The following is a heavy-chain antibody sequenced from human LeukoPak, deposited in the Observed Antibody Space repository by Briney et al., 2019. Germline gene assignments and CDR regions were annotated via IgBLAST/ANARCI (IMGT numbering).Heavy chain of an antibody. Sequence: GGSLRVSCAASGFTFSSYAMSWVSQAPGKGVEWVSAISGSGGSTYYADSVKGRFTISRDNSKNTVFLQMNGLSADDTAVYYCAKDIAASGLPRIFDFWGQGILVTVSS. CDR2: ISGSGGST. V-gene: IGHV3-23*01. D-gene: IGHD6-13*01. CDR1: GFTFSSYA. J-gene: IGHJ4*02. CDR3: AKDIAASGLPRIFDF.